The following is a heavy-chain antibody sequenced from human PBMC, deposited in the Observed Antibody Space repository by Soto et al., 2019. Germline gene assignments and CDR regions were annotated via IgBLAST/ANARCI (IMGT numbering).Heavy chain of an antibody. J-gene: IGHJ4*02. Sequence: SETLSLTCAVYGGSFSGYYWSWIRQPPGKGLEWIGHIYNSGSTYNNPSLNSRVFISLDTSKNQFSLNLSSVTAADTAVYYCAVGLAGDKVDSWGQGTLVTVSS. CDR3: AVGLAGDKVDS. D-gene: IGHD6-19*01. CDR1: GGSFSGYY. CDR2: IYNSGST. V-gene: IGHV4-34*01.